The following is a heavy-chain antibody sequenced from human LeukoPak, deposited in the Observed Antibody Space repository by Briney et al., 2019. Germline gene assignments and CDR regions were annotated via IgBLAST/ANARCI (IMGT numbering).Heavy chain of an antibody. V-gene: IGHV1-18*01. J-gene: IGHJ4*02. CDR1: GYTFTSYG. D-gene: IGHD4-17*01. Sequence: ASVKVSCKASGYTFTSYGISWVRQAPGQGLEWMGWISAYNGNTNYAQKLQGRVTMTTDTSTSTAYMELRSLRSDGTAVYYCATADYGDATFDYWGQGTLVTVSS. CDR2: ISAYNGNT. CDR3: ATADYGDATFDY.